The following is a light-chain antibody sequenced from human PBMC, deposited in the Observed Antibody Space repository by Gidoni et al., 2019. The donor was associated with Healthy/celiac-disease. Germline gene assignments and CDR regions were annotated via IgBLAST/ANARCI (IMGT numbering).Light chain of an antibody. V-gene: IGKV2-28*01. J-gene: IGKJ4*01. CDR1: HSLLHSNGYNY. CDR2: LGS. Sequence: DIVMTQSPPSLPVTPGEPAPISCRSSHSLLHSNGYNYLDWYLQKPGQSPQLLIYLGSNRASGVPDRVSGSGSGTDFTLKISRVEAEDVGVYYCMQALQTPPTFGGGTKVEIK. CDR3: MQALQTPPT.